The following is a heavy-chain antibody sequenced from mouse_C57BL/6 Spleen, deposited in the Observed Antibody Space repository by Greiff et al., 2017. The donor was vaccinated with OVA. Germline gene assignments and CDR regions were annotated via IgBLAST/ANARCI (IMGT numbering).Heavy chain of an antibody. J-gene: IGHJ3*02. CDR1: GYTFTDYE. CDR3: TSYYEYLG. V-gene: IGHV1-15*01. D-gene: IGHD2-4*01. Sequence: VQLQQSGAELVRPGASVTLSCKASGYTFTDYEMHWVKQTPVHGLEWIGAIDPETGGPAYNQKFKGKAILTADKSSSTAYMELRSLTSEDSAVYYCTSYYEYLGWGQGTLVTVSA. CDR2: IDPETGGP.